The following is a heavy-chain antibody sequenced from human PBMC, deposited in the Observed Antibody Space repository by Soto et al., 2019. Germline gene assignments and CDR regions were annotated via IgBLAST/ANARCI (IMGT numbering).Heavy chain of an antibody. D-gene: IGHD6-13*01. Sequence: QVQLQQWGAGLLKPSETLSLTCAVYGGSFSGYYWSWIRQPPGKGLEWIGEINHSGSTNYNPSLTRRVTIAVDSSKNQFSLKLSSVTAADTAVYCCARGEGAAAGWGYWFDPWGQGTLVTVSS. CDR2: INHSGST. CDR3: ARGEGAAAGWGYWFDP. CDR1: GGSFSGYY. J-gene: IGHJ5*02. V-gene: IGHV4-34*01.